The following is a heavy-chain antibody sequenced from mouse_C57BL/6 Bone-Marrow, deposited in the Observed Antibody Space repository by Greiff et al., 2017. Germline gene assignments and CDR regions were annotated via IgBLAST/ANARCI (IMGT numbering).Heavy chain of an antibody. D-gene: IGHD4-1*01. J-gene: IGHJ3*01. CDR1: GYSITSGYY. Sequence: VQLKESGPGLVKPSQSLSLTCSVTGYSITSGYYWNWIRQFPGNKLEWMGYISYDGSNNYNPSLKNRISITRDTSKNQFFLKLNSVTTEDTATYYCASWASWFAYWGQGTLVTVSA. V-gene: IGHV3-6*01. CDR2: ISYDGSN. CDR3: ASWASWFAY.